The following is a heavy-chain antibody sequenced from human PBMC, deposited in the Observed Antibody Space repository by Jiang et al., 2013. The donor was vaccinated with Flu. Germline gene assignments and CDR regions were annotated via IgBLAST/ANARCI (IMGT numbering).Heavy chain of an antibody. J-gene: IGHJ4*02. D-gene: IGHD1-26*01. CDR3: ARSKVGAEPLFDY. CDR1: GFTFSSYG. V-gene: IGHV3-33*01. CDR2: IWYDGSNK. Sequence: QVQLLESGGGVVQPGRSLRLSCAASGFTFSSYGMHWVRQAPGKGLEWVAVIWYDGSNKYYADSVKGRFTISRDNSKNTLYLQMNSLRAEDTAVYYCARSKVGAEPLFDYWGQGTLVTVSS.